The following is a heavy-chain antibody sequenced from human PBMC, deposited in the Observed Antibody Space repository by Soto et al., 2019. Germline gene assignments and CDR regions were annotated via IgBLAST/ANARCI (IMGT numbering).Heavy chain of an antibody. D-gene: IGHD3-9*01. Sequence: GGSLRLSCAASGFTFSSYSMNWVRQAPGKGLEWVSSISSSSSYIYYADSVKGRFTISRDNAKNSLYLQMNSLRAEDTAVYYCARDKGTYYDILTGYPSYFDYWGQGTLVIVSS. V-gene: IGHV3-21*01. J-gene: IGHJ4*02. CDR1: GFTFSSYS. CDR2: ISSSSSYI. CDR3: ARDKGTYYDILTGYPSYFDY.